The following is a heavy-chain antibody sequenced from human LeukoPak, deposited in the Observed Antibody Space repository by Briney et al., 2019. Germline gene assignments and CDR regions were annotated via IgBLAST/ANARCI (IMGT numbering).Heavy chain of an antibody. D-gene: IGHD3-22*01. Sequence: SETLSLTCTVSGGSISSYYWSWIRQPPGKGLEWIGYIYYSGSTNYNPSLKSRVTISVDTSKNQFSLKLSSVTAADTAVYYCARGSQYYYDSSGYLDYWGQGTLVTVSP. V-gene: IGHV4-59*01. J-gene: IGHJ4*02. CDR3: ARGSQYYYDSSGYLDY. CDR1: GGSISSYY. CDR2: IYYSGST.